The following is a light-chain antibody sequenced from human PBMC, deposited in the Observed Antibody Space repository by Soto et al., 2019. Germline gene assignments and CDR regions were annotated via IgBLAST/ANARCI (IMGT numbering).Light chain of an antibody. CDR3: HQYNNWAPWT. V-gene: IGKV3-15*01. CDR1: QSVSSN. J-gene: IGKJ1*01. Sequence: EIVMTQSPATLSVSPGERATLSCRASQSVSSNVAWYQQKPGQAPRLLIYGASTRATGIPARFSGSGSATEFTLIISSLQSEDFAVYYCHQYNNWAPWTFGQGTKVEIK. CDR2: GAS.